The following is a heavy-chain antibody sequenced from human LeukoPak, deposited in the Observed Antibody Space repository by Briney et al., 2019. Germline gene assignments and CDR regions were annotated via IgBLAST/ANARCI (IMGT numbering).Heavy chain of an antibody. CDR1: GFTFSSSA. CDR2: ISYDGSNK. D-gene: IGHD6-13*01. Sequence: GRSLRLSCAASGFTFSSSAMHWVRQAPGKGLEWVAVISYDGSNKYYADSVKGRFTISRDDSKSTLYLQMNSLRAEDTAVYYCARLGIAATGTGNYYFDYWGQGTLVTVSS. J-gene: IGHJ4*02. V-gene: IGHV3-30*04. CDR3: ARLGIAATGTGNYYFDY.